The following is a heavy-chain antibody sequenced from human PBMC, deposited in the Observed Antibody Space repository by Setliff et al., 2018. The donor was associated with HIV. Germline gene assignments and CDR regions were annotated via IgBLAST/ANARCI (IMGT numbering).Heavy chain of an antibody. CDR2: MFYSGST. CDR1: GGSINSGSYY. CDR3: ARDRYTYAYLDY. Sequence: SETLSLTCTVSGGSINSGSYYWGWIRQPPEKGLEWIGTMFYSGSTYYNPSLRSRVIISMDTSKNQFSLKLSSVTAADTAVYYCARDRYTYAYLDYWGQGTLVTVSS. J-gene: IGHJ4*02. V-gene: IGHV4-39*07. D-gene: IGHD5-18*01.